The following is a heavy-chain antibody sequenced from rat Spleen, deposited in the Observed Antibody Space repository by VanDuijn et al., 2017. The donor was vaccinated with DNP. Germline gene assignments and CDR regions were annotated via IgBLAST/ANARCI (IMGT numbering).Heavy chain of an antibody. CDR1: GFTFSDYY. CDR2: ISSDGSHT. CDR3: TRHIYSGNWFAY. D-gene: IGHD1-1*01. Sequence: EVKLVESGGGLVQPGRSLKLSCAGSGFTFSDYYMAWVRQTPTKGLDWVASISSDGSHTYYRDSVKGRFTISRDNAKSSLFLQMNSLKSEDTATYYCTRHIYSGNWFAYWGQGTLVTVSS. V-gene: IGHV5-7*01. J-gene: IGHJ3*01.